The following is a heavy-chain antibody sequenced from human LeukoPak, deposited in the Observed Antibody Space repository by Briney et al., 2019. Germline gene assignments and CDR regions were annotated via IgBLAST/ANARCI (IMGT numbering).Heavy chain of an antibody. Sequence: SETLSLTCAVYGGSFSGYYWSWIRQPPGKGLEWIGEINHSGSTNYNPSLKSRVTISVDTSKNQFSLELSSVTAADTAVYYCARLGGTTVTINWFDPWGQGTLVTVSS. CDR2: INHSGST. V-gene: IGHV4-34*01. CDR1: GGSFSGYY. J-gene: IGHJ5*02. D-gene: IGHD4-17*01. CDR3: ARLGGTTVTINWFDP.